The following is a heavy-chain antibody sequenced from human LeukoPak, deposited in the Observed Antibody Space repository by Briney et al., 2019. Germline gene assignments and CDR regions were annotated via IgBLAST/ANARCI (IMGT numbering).Heavy chain of an antibody. D-gene: IGHD6-6*01. CDR2: INHSGST. V-gene: IGHV4-34*01. J-gene: IGHJ5*02. CDR3: ARGRSIAARRGFFNRFDP. Sequence: PSETLSLTCAVYGGSFSGYYWSWIRQPPGKGLEWIGEINHSGSTNYNPSLKSRVTISVDTSKNQFSLKLSSVTAADTAVYYCARGRSIAARRGFFNRFDPWGQGTLVTVSS. CDR1: GGSFSGYY.